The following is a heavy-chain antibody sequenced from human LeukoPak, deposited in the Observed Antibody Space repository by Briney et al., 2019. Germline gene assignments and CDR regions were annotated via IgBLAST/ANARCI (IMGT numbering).Heavy chain of an antibody. CDR1: GDSISSGVSY. Sequence: SETLSLTCTVSGDSISSGVSYWNWIRQHPGKGLEWIGYSYYTGSTHYNPSLKSRLNISVDTSKNQVSLKMTSVTAADTAVYYCARGTVNRFDYWGQGTLVTVSS. V-gene: IGHV4-31*03. D-gene: IGHD4-11*01. CDR2: SYYTGST. J-gene: IGHJ4*02. CDR3: ARGTVNRFDY.